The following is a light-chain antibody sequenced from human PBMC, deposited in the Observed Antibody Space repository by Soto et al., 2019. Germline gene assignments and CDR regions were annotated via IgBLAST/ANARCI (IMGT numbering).Light chain of an antibody. Sequence: DIQMTQSPSSLSASVGDTVTITCRASQTITRHLNWYQQKPGKAPKLLIYAASTLRSGVPSRFSGSGSGTDFTLTISSLQPEDFATYYCQQSDTTPLFTFGPGTKVDIE. CDR2: AAS. V-gene: IGKV1-39*01. CDR3: QQSDTTPLFT. J-gene: IGKJ3*01. CDR1: QTITRH.